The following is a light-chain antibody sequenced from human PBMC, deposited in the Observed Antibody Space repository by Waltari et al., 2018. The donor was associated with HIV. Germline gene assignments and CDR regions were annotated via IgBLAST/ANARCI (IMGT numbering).Light chain of an antibody. CDR1: SSDVGGSNY. CDR3: SSYTTSSALV. J-gene: IGLJ2*01. CDR2: EVS. V-gene: IGLV2-14*01. Sequence: SALTQPASVSGSPGPSITISCTGTSSDVGGSNYVSWYQQHPGKAPKLMIYEVSNRPSGISNRFSGSKSGNTASLTISGLQAEDEADYYCSSYTTSSALVFGGGTNLTVL.